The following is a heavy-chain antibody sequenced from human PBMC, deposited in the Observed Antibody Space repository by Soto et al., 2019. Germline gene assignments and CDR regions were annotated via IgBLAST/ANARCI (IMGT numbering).Heavy chain of an antibody. Sequence: GGSLRLSCAASGFTFSGSAMHWVRQASGKGLEWVGRIRSKANSYATAYAASVKGRFTISRDDSKNMAYLQMNSLKTEETAVYYCTSHGDIVVVPAAFTYYYYGMDVWGQGTTVTVSS. CDR3: TSHGDIVVVPAAFTYYYYGMDV. J-gene: IGHJ6*02. V-gene: IGHV3-73*01. D-gene: IGHD2-2*01. CDR1: GFTFSGSA. CDR2: IRSKANSYAT.